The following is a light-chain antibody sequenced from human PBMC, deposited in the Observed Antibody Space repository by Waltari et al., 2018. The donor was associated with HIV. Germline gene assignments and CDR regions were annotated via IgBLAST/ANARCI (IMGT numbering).Light chain of an antibody. V-gene: IGLV2-14*01. CDR3: SSLTLTHTVA. J-gene: IGLJ3*02. CDR1: ISDICLYDF. CDR2: GFT. Sequence: QSALTQPASVSGSPGQSITISCTGTISDICLYDFVSWYRQYPGKAPQLILFGFTSRPTGVTSRFSGSKAGNTASLTISGLQAEDEADYYCSSLTLTHTVAFGGGTKVTV.